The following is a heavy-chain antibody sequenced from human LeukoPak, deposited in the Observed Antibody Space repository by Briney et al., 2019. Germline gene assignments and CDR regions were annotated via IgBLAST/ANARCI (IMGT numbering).Heavy chain of an antibody. CDR2: IRYDGSNK. V-gene: IGHV3-30*02. Sequence: GGSLRLSCAASGFTFSSYGMHWVRQAPGKGLEWVAFIRYDGSNKYYADSVKGRFTISRDNSKNTLYLQMTSLRAEDTAVYYCAKDAMAVVDYWGQGTLVTVSS. CDR1: GFTFSSYG. CDR3: AKDAMAVVDY. D-gene: IGHD6-19*01. J-gene: IGHJ4*02.